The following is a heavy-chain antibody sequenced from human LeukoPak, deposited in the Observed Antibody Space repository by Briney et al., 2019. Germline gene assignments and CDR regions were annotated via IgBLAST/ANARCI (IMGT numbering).Heavy chain of an antibody. Sequence: PSQTLSLTCTVSGGSISSGGYYWSWIRQHPGKGLEWIGYTYYSGSTYYNPSLKSRVTISVDTSKNQFSLKLSSVTAADTAVYYCARDLRRHSGYDPDAFDIWGQGTMVTVSS. CDR2: TYYSGST. V-gene: IGHV4-31*03. CDR3: ARDLRRHSGYDPDAFDI. D-gene: IGHD5-12*01. CDR1: GGSISSGGYY. J-gene: IGHJ3*02.